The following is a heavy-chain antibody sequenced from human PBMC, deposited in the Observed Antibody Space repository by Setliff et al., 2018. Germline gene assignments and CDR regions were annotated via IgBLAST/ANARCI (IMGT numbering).Heavy chain of an antibody. D-gene: IGHD3-3*01. Sequence: SETLSLTCTVSGGSITSFYWSWIRQPAGKGLEWLGQIYTSWSTNYNPSLKGRATLSIDASKRQFSLKLTSVTAADTAVYYCARMSGFQYMDVWGKGTTVTVSS. CDR3: ARMSGFQYMDV. CDR1: GGSITSFY. CDR2: IYTSWST. J-gene: IGHJ6*03. V-gene: IGHV4-4*07.